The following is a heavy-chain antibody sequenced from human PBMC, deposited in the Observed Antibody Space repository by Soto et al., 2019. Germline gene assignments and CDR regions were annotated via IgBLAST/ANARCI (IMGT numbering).Heavy chain of an antibody. CDR1: GSTFSDYY. J-gene: IGHJ4*02. D-gene: IGHD5-12*01. Sequence: GGSLRLSCAASGSTFSDYYMNWIRQAPGKGLEWVSFISYSGSYTNYADSVKGRFTISRDNAKNSLYLQMSSLRAEDTAIYYCAGGQGEYSDSEDCWGQGTM. CDR2: ISYSGSYT. CDR3: AGGQGEYSDSEDC. V-gene: IGHV3-11*06.